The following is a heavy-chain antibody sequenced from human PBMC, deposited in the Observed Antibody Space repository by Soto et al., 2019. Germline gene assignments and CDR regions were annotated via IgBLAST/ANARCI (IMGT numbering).Heavy chain of an antibody. D-gene: IGHD6-19*01. Sequence: ASVKVSCKASGYTFTSYSMNWVRQAPGQRLEWMGWINAGNGNTKYSQKFQGRVTITRDTSASTAYMELSSLRSEDTAVYYCARASGWYVSDYWGQGTLVTVSS. V-gene: IGHV1-3*01. CDR2: INAGNGNT. CDR3: ARASGWYVSDY. J-gene: IGHJ4*02. CDR1: GYTFTSYS.